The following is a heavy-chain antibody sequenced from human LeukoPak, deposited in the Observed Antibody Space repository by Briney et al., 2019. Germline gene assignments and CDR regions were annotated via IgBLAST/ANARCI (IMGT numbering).Heavy chain of an antibody. CDR2: IYTSGST. J-gene: IGHJ3*02. D-gene: IGHD4-17*01. Sequence: PSQTLSLTCTVSGGSITSGSYYWSWIRQPAGKGLEWIGRIYTSGSTNYNPSLKSRVTISVDTSKNQFSLKLSSVTAADTAVYYCARVGYPTQRRVLSTVTIPTAGAFDIWGQGTLVPVSS. CDR1: GGSITSGSYY. V-gene: IGHV4-61*02. CDR3: ARVGYPTQRRVLSTVTIPTAGAFDI.